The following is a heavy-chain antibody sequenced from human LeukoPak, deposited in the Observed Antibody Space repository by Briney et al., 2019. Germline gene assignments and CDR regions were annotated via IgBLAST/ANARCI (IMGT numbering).Heavy chain of an antibody. CDR2: IYSGGST. CDR3: AGFGSYYFDY. CDR1: GFTVSSSY. V-gene: IGHV3-66*01. J-gene: IGHJ4*02. D-gene: IGHD3-10*01. Sequence: GGSLRLSCAASGFTVSSSYMSWVRQAPGKGLEWVSVIYSGGSTYNADSVKGRFTISRDNSKNTLYLQMNSLRAEDTAVYFCAGFGSYYFDYWGQGTLVTVSS.